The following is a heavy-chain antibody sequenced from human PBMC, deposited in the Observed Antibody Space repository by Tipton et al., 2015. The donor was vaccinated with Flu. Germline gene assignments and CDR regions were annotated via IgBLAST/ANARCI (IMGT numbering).Heavy chain of an antibody. CDR3: ARGGSGYGGFEPYYYSSHLDV. D-gene: IGHD5-12*01. Sequence: SLRLSCAASGFTFSDYSMSWIRQAPGKGLEWVSYITNSGGTIYYADSVKGRFTISRDNAKSSLYLQMNSLRAEDSAVYYCARGGSGYGGFEPYYYSSHLDVWGQGTTVTVSS. CDR1: GFTFSDYS. V-gene: IGHV3-11*01. CDR2: ITNSGGTI. J-gene: IGHJ6*02.